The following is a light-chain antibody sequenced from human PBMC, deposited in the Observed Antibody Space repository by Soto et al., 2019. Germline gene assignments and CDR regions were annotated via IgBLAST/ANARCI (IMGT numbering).Light chain of an antibody. CDR2: GAS. Sequence: DIVLTQSPGLLSLSPGERATLSCGASQSVSSNLAWYQQKPGQAPRLLIYGASTRATGIPARFSGSGSGTEFTLTISSLQSEDFAVYYCQQYNNWPPTWTFGQGTKVDIK. CDR3: QQYNNWPPTWT. V-gene: IGKV3-15*01. CDR1: QSVSSN. J-gene: IGKJ1*01.